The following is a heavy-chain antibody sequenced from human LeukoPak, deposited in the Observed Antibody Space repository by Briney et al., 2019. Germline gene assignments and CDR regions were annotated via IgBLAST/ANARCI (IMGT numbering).Heavy chain of an antibody. J-gene: IGHJ4*02. D-gene: IGHD3-3*01. CDR1: GFTFSSYA. Sequence: PGASLRLSCAASGFTFSSYAMSWVRQAPGKGLEWVSAISGSGGSTYYADSVKGRFTISRDNSKNRLDLHMTSLSPEDKAVSYCVSGFLQWLYWGQGTLVTVSS. CDR3: VSGFLQWLY. CDR2: ISGSGGST. V-gene: IGHV3-23*01.